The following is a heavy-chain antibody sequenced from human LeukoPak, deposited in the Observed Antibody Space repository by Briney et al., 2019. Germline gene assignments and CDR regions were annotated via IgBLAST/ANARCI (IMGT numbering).Heavy chain of an antibody. CDR3: ARARSGWYLGQFDY. J-gene: IGHJ4*02. V-gene: IGHV3-30*04. Sequence: TGGSLRLSCVVSGFTFSSYAMHWVRQAPGKGLEWVAVISYDGSNKYYADSVKGRFTISRDNSNNTLYLQMNSLRAEDTAVYYCARARSGWYLGQFDYWGQGTLVTVSS. CDR1: GFTFSSYA. D-gene: IGHD6-19*01. CDR2: ISYDGSNK.